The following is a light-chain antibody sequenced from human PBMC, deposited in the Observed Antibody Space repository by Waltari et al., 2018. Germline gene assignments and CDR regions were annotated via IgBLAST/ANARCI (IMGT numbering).Light chain of an antibody. J-gene: IGLJ3*02. V-gene: IGLV1-47*01. CDR1: SSNIGSNH. CDR3: AAWDDSLSSGV. Sequence: QSVVTQPPSASGTPGQWVTISCSGSSSNIGSNHVYWYQQFPGMAPKLLIYSNNQRPSGVPDRFSGSKSGTSASLVISGLRSEDEADYCCAAWDDSLSSGVFGGGTKLTVL. CDR2: SNN.